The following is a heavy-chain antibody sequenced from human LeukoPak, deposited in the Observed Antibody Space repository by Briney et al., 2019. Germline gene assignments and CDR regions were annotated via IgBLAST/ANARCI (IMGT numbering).Heavy chain of an antibody. V-gene: IGHV4-59*01. Sequence: SETLSLTCTVSGGSINTYWWSWVRQPPGRGLEWIAYIYYSGSTNYNPSLKSRVTISVDTSKNQFSLKLTSVTAADTAVYYCTRTTPNGSLDYWGQGTLVTVSS. CDR2: IYYSGST. J-gene: IGHJ4*02. D-gene: IGHD5-24*01. CDR3: TRTTPNGSLDY. CDR1: GGSINTYW.